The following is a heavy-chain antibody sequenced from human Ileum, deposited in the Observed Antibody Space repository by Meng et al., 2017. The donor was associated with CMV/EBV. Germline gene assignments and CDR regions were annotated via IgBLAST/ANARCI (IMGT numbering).Heavy chain of an antibody. CDR2: ISYSGRI. J-gene: IGHJ2*01. CDR3: ARAVAGWYFDL. CDR1: GGSTCGCDYW. Sequence: RVDHSQTRAFTRTVSGGSTCGCDYWLIWIRQPPGMGLEWIGYISYSGRIYYNPSLRSRVTVSVDTSTNQFSMDLRSGTAADTAVYYCARAVAGWYFDLWGRGTLVTVSS. V-gene: IGHV4-30-4*08. D-gene: IGHD3-10*01.